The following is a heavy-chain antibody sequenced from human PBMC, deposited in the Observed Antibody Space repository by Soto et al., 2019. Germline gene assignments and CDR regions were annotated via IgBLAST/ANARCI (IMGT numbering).Heavy chain of an antibody. V-gene: IGHV1-18*01. CDR1: GYTFTSYG. J-gene: IGHJ1*01. D-gene: IGHD2-15*01. CDR2: ISAYNGNT. CDR3: ARNVEWYCSGGSCYSRYAEYFQH. Sequence: ASVKVSCKASGYTFTSYGISWVRQAPGQGLEWMGWISAYNGNTNYAQKLQGRVTMTTDTSTSTAYMELMSLRSDDTAVYYCARNVEWYCSGGSCYSRYAEYFQHWGQGTLVTVSS.